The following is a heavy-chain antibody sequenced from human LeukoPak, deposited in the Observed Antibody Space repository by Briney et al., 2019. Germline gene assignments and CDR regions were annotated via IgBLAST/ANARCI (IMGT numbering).Heavy chain of an antibody. D-gene: IGHD2-15*01. J-gene: IGHJ4*02. CDR3: AKQLGYCSDGSCYFPY. Sequence: GGSLRLSCAASGFTFSSYAMTWVRQAPGKGLEWVSAISNNGGYTYYADSVQGRFTISRDNSKSTLCLQMNSLRAEDTAVYYCAKQLGYCSDGSCYFPYWGQGTLVTVSS. CDR1: GFTFSSYA. V-gene: IGHV3-23*01. CDR2: ISNNGGYT.